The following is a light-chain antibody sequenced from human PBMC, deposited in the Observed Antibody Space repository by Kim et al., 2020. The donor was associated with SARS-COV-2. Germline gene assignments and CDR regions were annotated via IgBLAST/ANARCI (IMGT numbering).Light chain of an antibody. J-gene: IGLJ3*02. CDR2: YHT. Sequence: PVQTASIPCWGNNFEVQSVHFYLQKPGQAPVLVFSYHTDRPSGIPERFSGSKFDNTATLTISRVEAGDEADYYCQVWDSSSMHWVFGGGTQLTVL. CDR3: QVWDSSSMHWV. V-gene: IGLV3-21*02. CDR1: NFEVQS.